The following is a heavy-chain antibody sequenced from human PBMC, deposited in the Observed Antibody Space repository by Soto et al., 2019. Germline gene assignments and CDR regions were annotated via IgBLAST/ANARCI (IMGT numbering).Heavy chain of an antibody. Sequence: PGGSLRLSCAASGFPFSNYAMTWVRQAPGKGLEWLSAISGSGGSTYYADSVEGRFTISRDNSRTTLYLQMNSLRAEDTALYYCAKDSVGIGITEIFESWGQGTLVTVSS. V-gene: IGHV3-23*01. CDR3: AKDSVGIGITEIFES. CDR2: ISGSGGST. CDR1: GFPFSNYA. J-gene: IGHJ4*02. D-gene: IGHD3-3*02.